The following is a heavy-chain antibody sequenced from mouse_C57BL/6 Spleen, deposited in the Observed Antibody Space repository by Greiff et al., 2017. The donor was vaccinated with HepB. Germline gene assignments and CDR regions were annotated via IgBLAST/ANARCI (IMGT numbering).Heavy chain of an antibody. J-gene: IGHJ2*01. D-gene: IGHD3-1*01. Sequence: QVQLQQSGAELVKPGASVKISCKASGYAFSSYWMNWVKQRPGKGLEWIGQIYPGDGDTNYNGKFKGKATLTADKPSSTAYMQLSSLTSEDAAVYFCARWGNEARANYWGQGTTLTVSS. CDR1: GYAFSSYW. CDR3: ARWGNEARANY. V-gene: IGHV1-80*01. CDR2: IYPGDGDT.